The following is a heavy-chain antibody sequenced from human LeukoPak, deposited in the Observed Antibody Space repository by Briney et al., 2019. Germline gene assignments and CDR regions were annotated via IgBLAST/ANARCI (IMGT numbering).Heavy chain of an antibody. J-gene: IGHJ6*03. D-gene: IGHD2-8*01. CDR2: MNPNSGNT. CDR3: ARSGGTRCYYYMDV. V-gene: IGHV1-8*01. CDR1: GYTFTSYD. Sequence: ASVKVSCKASGYTFTSYDINWVRQATGQGLEWMGWMNPNSGNTGYAQKFQGRVTMTRNTSISTAYMELSSLRSEDTAVYYCARSGGTRCYYYMDVWGKGTTVTVSS.